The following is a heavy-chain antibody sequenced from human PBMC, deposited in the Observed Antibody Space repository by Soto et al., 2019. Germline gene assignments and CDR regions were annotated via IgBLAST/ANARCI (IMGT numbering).Heavy chain of an antibody. J-gene: IGHJ1*01. CDR3: ARGYSSYDSSGYYYREYFQH. D-gene: IGHD3-22*01. V-gene: IGHV3-21*01. CDR1: GFTFSSYS. Sequence: SGGSLRLSCAASGFTFSSYSMNWVRQAPGKGLEWVSSISSSSSYIYYADSVRGRFTISRDNAKNSLYLQMNSLRAEDTAVYYCARGYSSYDSSGYYYREYFQHWGQGTLVTVS. CDR2: ISSSSSYI.